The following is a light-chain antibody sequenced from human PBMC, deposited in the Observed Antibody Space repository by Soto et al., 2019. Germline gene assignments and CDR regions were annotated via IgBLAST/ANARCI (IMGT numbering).Light chain of an antibody. CDR1: SSDVGGYNY. CDR3: NSYTSIRTYV. Sequence: QSALAQPASVSGSPGQSITISCTGTSSDVGGYNYVSWYQQHPGKAPKLVIYEVSDRPSGISDRFSGSKSGNTASLTISGLQAADEADHYCNSYTSIRTYVFGTGTKVTVL. V-gene: IGLV2-14*01. CDR2: EVS. J-gene: IGLJ1*01.